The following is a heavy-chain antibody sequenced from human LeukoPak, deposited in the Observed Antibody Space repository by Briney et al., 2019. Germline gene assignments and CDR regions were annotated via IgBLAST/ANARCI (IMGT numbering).Heavy chain of an antibody. J-gene: IGHJ4*02. D-gene: IGHD2-15*01. CDR1: GYTFTGYY. V-gene: IGHV1-3*01. CDR2: INAGNGNT. CDR3: ARSPPCSGGSCYGHDY. Sequence: ASVKVSCKASGYTFTGYYMHWVRQAPGQRLEWMGWINAGNGNTKYSQKFQGRVTITRDTSASTAYMELSSLRSEDTAVYYCARSPPCSGGSCYGHDYWGQGTLVTVSS.